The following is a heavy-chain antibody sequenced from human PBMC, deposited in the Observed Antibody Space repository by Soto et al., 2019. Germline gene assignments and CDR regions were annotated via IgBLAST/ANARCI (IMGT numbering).Heavy chain of an antibody. CDR3: ARDKGYRDGYNFFYYYGMDV. J-gene: IGHJ6*02. CDR1: GGSISSYY. Sequence: PSETLSLTCTVSGGSISSYYWSWIRQPPGKGLEWIGYIYYSGSTNYNPSLKSRVTISVDTSKNQFSLKRSSVTAADTAVYYCARDKGYRDGYNFFYYYGMDVWGQGTTVTVSS. D-gene: IGHD5-12*01. V-gene: IGHV4-59*01. CDR2: IYYSGST.